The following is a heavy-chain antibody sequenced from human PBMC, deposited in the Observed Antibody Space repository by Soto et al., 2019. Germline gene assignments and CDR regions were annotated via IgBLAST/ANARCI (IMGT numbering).Heavy chain of an antibody. J-gene: IGHJ4*02. D-gene: IGHD6-19*01. CDR2: IVVGSGNT. V-gene: IGHV1-58*01. CDR3: AAYSSGWTGFDY. CDR1: GFTFSSSA. Sequence: GASVKVSCKASGFTFSSSAVQWVRQARGQRLEWIGWIVVGSGNTNYAQKFQERVTISRDMSTSTAYMELSSLRSEDTAVYYCAAYSSGWTGFDYWGQGTLVTVSS.